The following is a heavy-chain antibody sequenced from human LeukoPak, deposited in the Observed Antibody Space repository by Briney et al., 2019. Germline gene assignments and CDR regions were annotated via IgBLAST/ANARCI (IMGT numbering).Heavy chain of an antibody. CDR3: ARLHITMVRGGQMPRFGSLYYMDV. CDR2: INHSGST. Sequence: SGTLSLTCAVSGGSISSSNWWSWVRQPPGKGLEWSGEINHSGSTNYNPSLKSRVTISVDTSKNQFSLKLSSVTAADTAVYYCARLHITMVRGGQMPRFGSLYYMDVWGKGTTVTISS. CDR1: GGSISSSNW. J-gene: IGHJ6*03. V-gene: IGHV4-4*02. D-gene: IGHD3-10*01.